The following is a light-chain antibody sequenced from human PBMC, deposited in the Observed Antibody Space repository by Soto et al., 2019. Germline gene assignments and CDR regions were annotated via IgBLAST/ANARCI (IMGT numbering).Light chain of an antibody. CDR3: SSYTSSNSVV. J-gene: IGLJ2*01. V-gene: IGLV2-14*01. CDR1: SSDVGGHNY. CDR2: EVS. Sequence: QSGLTQPASVSGSPGQSITISCTGTSSDVGGHNYVSWYQQNPGKAPKLMIYEVSNRPSGVSNRFSGSKSGNTASLTISGLQAEDEADYFCSSYTSSNSVVFGGGTKLTVL.